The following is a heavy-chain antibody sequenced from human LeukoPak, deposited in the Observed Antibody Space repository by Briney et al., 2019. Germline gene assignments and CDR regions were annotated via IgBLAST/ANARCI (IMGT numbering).Heavy chain of an antibody. J-gene: IGHJ4*02. CDR2: SGST. CDR1: GYSISSGYY. D-gene: IGHD3-16*01. Sequence: PSETLSLTCTVSGYSISSGYYWGWIRQPPGKGLEWIGSGSTYYNPSLKSRVTITVDTSKNQFSLKLSSVTAADTAVYYCARHRFGPDYWGQGTLVTVSS. V-gene: IGHV4-38-2*02. CDR3: ARHRFGPDY.